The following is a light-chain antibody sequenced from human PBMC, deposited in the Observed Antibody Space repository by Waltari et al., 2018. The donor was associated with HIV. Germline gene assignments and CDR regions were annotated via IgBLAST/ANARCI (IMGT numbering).Light chain of an antibody. CDR2: GAT. V-gene: IGKV3-20*01. J-gene: IGKJ2*01. CDR3: QQYDTSPPYT. CDR1: QSVTNNY. Sequence: DIVLTQSPGTLSLSPGGRATLPCRASQSVTNNYLAWFQHKPGQAPRPLIYGATSRATGIPDRFSGGGSGTDFTLTISRVQPEDFAVYYCQQYDTSPPYTFGRGTKLDIK.